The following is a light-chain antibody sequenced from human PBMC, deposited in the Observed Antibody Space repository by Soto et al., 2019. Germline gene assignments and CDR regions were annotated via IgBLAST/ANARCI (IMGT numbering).Light chain of an antibody. CDR3: QQFYGAPQT. CDR2: STS. CDR1: QTINNY. V-gene: IGKV1-39*01. Sequence: DLQMTQSPSSLSASVGDRVTITCRSSQTINNYLNWYLQRPGKAPVLLLYSTSTLQSGAPSRFSGRGSGTDFNLTISNLQPEDFATYYCQQFYGAPQTFGQGTRVDI. J-gene: IGKJ1*01.